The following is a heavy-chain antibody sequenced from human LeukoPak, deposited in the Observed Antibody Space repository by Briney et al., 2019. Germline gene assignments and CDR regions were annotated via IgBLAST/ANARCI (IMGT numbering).Heavy chain of an antibody. V-gene: IGHV3-30*02. CDR3: AKDPPHYFSSSPYFDY. CDR1: GFTFNNYG. CDR2: IWNDGSNK. J-gene: IGHJ4*02. Sequence: GGSLRLSCAASGFTFNNYGMHWVRQAPGKGLEWVAVIWNDGSNKYYADSVKGRFTISRDNSKNTLYLQMNSLRAEDTAVYYCAKDPPHYFSSSPYFDYWGQGTLVTVSS. D-gene: IGHD6-6*01.